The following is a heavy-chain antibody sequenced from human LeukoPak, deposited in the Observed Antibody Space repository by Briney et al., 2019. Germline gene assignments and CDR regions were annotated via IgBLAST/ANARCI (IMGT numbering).Heavy chain of an antibody. Sequence: SQTLSLTCTVSGGSISSGSYYWSWIRQPAGKGLEWIGRIYTSGSTNYNPSLKSRVTISVDTSKNQFSLKLSSVTAADTAVYYCASPKSGYSYGYAYWGQGTLVTVSS. D-gene: IGHD5-18*01. CDR2: IYTSGST. J-gene: IGHJ4*02. V-gene: IGHV4-61*02. CDR3: ASPKSGYSYGYAY. CDR1: GGSISSGSYY.